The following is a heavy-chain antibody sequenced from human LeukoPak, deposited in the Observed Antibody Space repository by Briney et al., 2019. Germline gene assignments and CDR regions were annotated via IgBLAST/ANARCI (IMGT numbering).Heavy chain of an antibody. V-gene: IGHV4-61*05. Sequence: SETLSLTCTVSGGSISSSSYYWGWIRQPPGKGLEWIGNIYYSGSTKYNPSLKSRVTISVDTSKNQFSLKLISVTAADTAVYFCARGRLSPPAFRPFDYWGPGTLVTVSS. CDR3: ARGRLSPPAFRPFDY. D-gene: IGHD2/OR15-2a*01. CDR1: GGSISSSSYY. J-gene: IGHJ4*02. CDR2: IYYSGST.